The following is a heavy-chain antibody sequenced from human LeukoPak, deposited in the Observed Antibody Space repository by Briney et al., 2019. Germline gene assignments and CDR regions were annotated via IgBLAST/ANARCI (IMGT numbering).Heavy chain of an antibody. CDR1: GFTFSSYG. CDR3: AKAQGGAGGETYYYGMDV. J-gene: IGHJ6*02. Sequence: GGSLRLSCAASGFTFSSYGMHGVRQAPGKGLEWVAVISYDGSNKYYADSVKGRFTISRDNSKNTLYLQMNSLRAEDTAVYYCAKAQGGAGGETYYYGMDVWGQGTTVTVSS. D-gene: IGHD3-10*01. CDR2: ISYDGSNK. V-gene: IGHV3-30*18.